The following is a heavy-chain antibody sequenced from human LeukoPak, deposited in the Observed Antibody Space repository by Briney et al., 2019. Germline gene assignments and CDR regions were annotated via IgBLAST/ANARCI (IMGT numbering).Heavy chain of an antibody. J-gene: IGHJ3*02. D-gene: IGHD2-2*01. Sequence: GGSLRLSCAVSGFTFSNYWMSWVRQAPGKGLEWVSGINWNSGNTGYADSVKGRFTISRDNAKNSLYLQMNDLRAEDTALYYCARAKACSSTTCPSDIWGLGTMVTVSS. CDR1: GFTFSNYW. V-gene: IGHV3-20*04. CDR3: ARAKACSSTTCPSDI. CDR2: INWNSGNT.